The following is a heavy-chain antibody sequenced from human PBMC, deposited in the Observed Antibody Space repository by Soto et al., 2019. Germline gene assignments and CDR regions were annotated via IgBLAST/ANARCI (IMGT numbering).Heavy chain of an antibody. CDR1: GGSISSGGYS. D-gene: IGHD5-12*01. CDR3: ASLGGYSGYDSY. CDR2: MYHSGST. V-gene: IGHV4-30-2*01. J-gene: IGHJ4*02. Sequence: PSETLSLTCAVSGGSISSGGYSWSWIRQPPGKGLEWIGYMYHSGSTYYKPSLKSRVTISVDRSKNQFSLKLSSVTAADTAMYYCASLGGYSGYDSYWGQGTLVTVSS.